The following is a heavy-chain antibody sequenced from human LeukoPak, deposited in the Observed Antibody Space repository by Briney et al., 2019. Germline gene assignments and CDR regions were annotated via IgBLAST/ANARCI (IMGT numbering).Heavy chain of an antibody. V-gene: IGHV1-18*01. D-gene: IGHD3-10*01. J-gene: IGHJ5*02. Sequence: GASVKVSCKASGYTFTSYGISWVRQAPGQGLEWMGWISAYNGNTNYAQKLQGRVTMTTDTSTSTAYMELRSLRSDDTAVYYCARDTMVFGEIWFDPWGQGTLVTVSS. CDR2: ISAYNGNT. CDR1: GYTFTSYG. CDR3: ARDTMVFGEIWFDP.